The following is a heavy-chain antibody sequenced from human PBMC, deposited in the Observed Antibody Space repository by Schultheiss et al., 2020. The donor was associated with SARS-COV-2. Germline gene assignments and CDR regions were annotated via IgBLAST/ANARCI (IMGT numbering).Heavy chain of an antibody. D-gene: IGHD3-10*01. CDR3: ARGPQLTYYYGSGSYRGGSSPCFDP. J-gene: IGHJ5*02. Sequence: GGSLRLSCAASGFTFSSYWMHWVRQAPGKGLEWVAVISFDGSDKYYADSVKGRFTISRDNSKNTLYLQMNSLRAEDTAVYYCARGPQLTYYYGSGSYRGGSSPCFDPWGQGTLVTVSS. CDR1: GFTFSSYW. CDR2: ISFDGSDK. V-gene: IGHV3-30*03.